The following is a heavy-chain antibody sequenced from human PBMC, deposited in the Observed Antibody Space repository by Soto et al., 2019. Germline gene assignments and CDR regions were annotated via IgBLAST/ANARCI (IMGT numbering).Heavy chain of an antibody. CDR2: IWYDGSNQ. CDR1: GFDISTYG. D-gene: IGHD1-26*01. Sequence: GGSLRLSCEASGFDISTYGLHWVRQAPGKGLEWLAFIWYDGSNQHYAASVKGRFTTSRDNSRNTLYLQMNNLRADDTAVYFCARAVSSATYYDCIGYWGRGTLVTVSS. J-gene: IGHJ4*02. V-gene: IGHV3-33*01. CDR3: ARAVSSATYYDCIGY.